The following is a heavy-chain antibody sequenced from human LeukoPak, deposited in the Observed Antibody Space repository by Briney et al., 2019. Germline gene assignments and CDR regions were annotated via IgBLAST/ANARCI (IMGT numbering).Heavy chain of an antibody. CDR2: ISGSSSYI. CDR1: GFTFSSYA. CDR3: ARDFGIDY. D-gene: IGHD3-16*01. J-gene: IGHJ4*02. V-gene: IGHV3-21*01. Sequence: GGSLRLSCAASGFTFSSYAMSWVRQAPGKGLEWVSCISGSSSYIYYADSVKGRFTISRDNARNSLYLQMNSLRAEDTAVYYCARDFGIDYWGQGTLVTVSS.